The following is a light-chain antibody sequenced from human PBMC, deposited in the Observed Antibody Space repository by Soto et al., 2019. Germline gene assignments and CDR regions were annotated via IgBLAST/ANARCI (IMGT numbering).Light chain of an antibody. CDR2: GAS. V-gene: IGKV3-15*01. J-gene: IGKJ4*01. CDR3: QQYNNWPLVT. CDR1: QSVSTY. Sequence: EIVMTQSPATLSVSPGERATLSCRASQSVSTYLAWYQQKPGQAPRLLIFGASTRPTGIPASFSGSVSRSEYPLTLRSLQSEDFAVSSCQQYNNWPLVTFGGGPKLQIK.